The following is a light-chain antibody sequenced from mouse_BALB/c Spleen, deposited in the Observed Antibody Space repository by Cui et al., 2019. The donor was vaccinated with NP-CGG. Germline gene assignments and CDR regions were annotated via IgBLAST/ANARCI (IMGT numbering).Light chain of an antibody. V-gene: IGLV1*01. CDR2: GTN. Sequence: QAVLTQESALTPSPGETVTFTCRSSTGAVTTSNYANRVQEKPDHLFTGLIGGTNNRAPGVPARFSGSLIGDKAALTITGAQTEDEAIYFCALWYSNHWVFGGGTKLTVL. J-gene: IGLJ1*01. CDR3: ALWYSNHWV. CDR1: TGAVTTSNY.